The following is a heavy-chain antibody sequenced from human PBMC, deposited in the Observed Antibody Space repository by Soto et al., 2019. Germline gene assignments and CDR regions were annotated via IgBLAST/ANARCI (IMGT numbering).Heavy chain of an antibody. J-gene: IGHJ6*02. CDR3: ARGRGVIVMFYYYGMDV. Sequence: GASVKVSCKASGYTFTSYAMRWVRQAPGQRLEWMGWINAGNGNTKYSQKFQGRVTITRDTSASTAYMELSGLRSEDTAVYYCARGRGVIVMFYYYGMDVWGQGTTVTVSS. CDR2: INAGNGNT. V-gene: IGHV1-3*01. CDR1: GYTFTSYA. D-gene: IGHD3-16*02.